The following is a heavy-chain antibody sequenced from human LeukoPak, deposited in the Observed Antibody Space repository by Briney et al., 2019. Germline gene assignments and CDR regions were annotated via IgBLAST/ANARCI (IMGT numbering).Heavy chain of an antibody. CDR1: GFSFSESW. CDR2: IKDDGSEK. Sequence: PGGSLRLSCAASGFSFSESWMSWVRQAPEKGLEWVAAIKDDGSEKDYVDSVKGRFTISRDNAKNSLYLQMNSLRAEDTAVYYCARDRGGSYSAIDYWGQGTLVTVSS. CDR3: ARDRGGSYSAIDY. J-gene: IGHJ4*02. D-gene: IGHD1-26*01. V-gene: IGHV3-7*01.